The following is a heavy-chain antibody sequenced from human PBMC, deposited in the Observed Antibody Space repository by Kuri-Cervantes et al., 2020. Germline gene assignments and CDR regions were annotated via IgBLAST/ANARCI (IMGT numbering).Heavy chain of an antibody. V-gene: IGHV3-9*01. CDR1: GFTFDDYA. D-gene: IGHD3-10*01. Sequence: SLKISCAASGFTFDDYAMHWVRQAPGKGLEWVSGISWNSGSIGYADSVKGRFTISRDNAKNSLYLQMNSLRAEDTAVYYCAKDRGVRGVAIDYWGQGTLVTVSS. J-gene: IGHJ4*02. CDR2: ISWNSGSI. CDR3: AKDRGVRGVAIDY.